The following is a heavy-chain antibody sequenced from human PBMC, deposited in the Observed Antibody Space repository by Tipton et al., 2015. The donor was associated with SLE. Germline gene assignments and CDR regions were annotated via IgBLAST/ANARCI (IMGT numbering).Heavy chain of an antibody. CDR3: AKNLWGTQTLES. V-gene: IGHV4-39*07. CDR2: AYYRGNT. CDR1: GGSISSGSYY. Sequence: TLSLTCTVSGGSISSGSYYWGWIRQPPGKGLEWIGIAYYRGNTYYNPSLKSRVTISVDTSNNQFSLKLSSVTAADTALYFCAKNLWGTQTLESWGQGTLVTVSS. J-gene: IGHJ4*02. D-gene: IGHD3-16*01.